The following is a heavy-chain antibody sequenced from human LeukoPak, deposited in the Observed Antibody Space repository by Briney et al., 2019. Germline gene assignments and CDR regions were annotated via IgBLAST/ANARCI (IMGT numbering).Heavy chain of an antibody. CDR2: ITNDGSST. V-gene: IGHV3-74*01. J-gene: IGHJ4*02. D-gene: IGHD3-22*01. CDR1: GLTFSSHW. CDR3: ARDYYDSSGYYDY. Sequence: GGSLRLSCAASGLTFSSHWMHWVRQAPGKGLVWVSRITNDGSSTTYADSVKGRFTISRDNAKNSLYLQMNSLRAEDTAVYYCARDYYDSSGYYDYWGQGTLVTVSS.